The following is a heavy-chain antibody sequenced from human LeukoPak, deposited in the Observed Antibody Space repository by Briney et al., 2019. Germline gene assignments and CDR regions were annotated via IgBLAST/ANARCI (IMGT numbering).Heavy chain of an antibody. D-gene: IGHD2-15*01. CDR1: GGSFSGYY. CDR3: ARGSLVAATPYYFGY. V-gene: IGHV4-34*01. Sequence: SGTLSLTCAVYGGSFSGYYWSWIRQPPGKGLEWIGEINHSGSTNYNPSLKSRVTISVDTSKNQFSLKLSSVTAADTAVYYCARGSLVAATPYYFGYWGQGALVTVSS. J-gene: IGHJ4*02. CDR2: INHSGST.